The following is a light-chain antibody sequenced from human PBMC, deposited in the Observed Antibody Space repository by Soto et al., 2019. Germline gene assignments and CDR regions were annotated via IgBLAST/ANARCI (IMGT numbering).Light chain of an antibody. CDR1: QDTRDY. Sequence: DIQMTQSPSSLSASVGDRVTITCQASQDTRDYLNWYQQKSGKAPKLLIYDASELQTGVPSRFSGSGSGTDFTFTISSLQPEDIATYFCHQYVNLPYTFGQGTRLEI. J-gene: IGKJ2*01. CDR2: DAS. CDR3: HQYVNLPYT. V-gene: IGKV1-33*01.